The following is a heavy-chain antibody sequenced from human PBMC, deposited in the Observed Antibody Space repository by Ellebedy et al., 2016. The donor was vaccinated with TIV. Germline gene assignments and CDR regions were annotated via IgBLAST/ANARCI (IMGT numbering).Heavy chain of an antibody. CDR1: GFTFGSYA. V-gene: IGHV3-30-3*01. CDR2: ITYEGSNK. CDR3: AKGRYYGSGSFLNSFDY. Sequence: GESLKISCAASGFTFGSYAMHWVRQAPGKGLEWVAHITYEGSNKHYEESVKGRFTIARDNSKNTLYLQMNSLRAEDTALNYCAKGRYYGSGSFLNSFDYWGQGTLVTVSS. D-gene: IGHD3-10*01. J-gene: IGHJ4*02.